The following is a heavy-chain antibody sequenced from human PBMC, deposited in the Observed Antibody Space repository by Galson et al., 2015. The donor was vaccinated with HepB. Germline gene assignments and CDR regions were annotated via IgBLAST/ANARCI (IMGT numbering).Heavy chain of an antibody. CDR3: ARSSRGVWGIYTFDY. J-gene: IGHJ4*02. D-gene: IGHD3-16*01. CDR2: INAGNGNT. Sequence: SVKVSCKASGYTSTSYAMHWVRQAPGQRLEWMGWINAGNGNTKYSQKFQGRVTITRDTSASTAYMELSSLRSEDTAVYYCARSSRGVWGIYTFDYWGQGTLVTVSS. V-gene: IGHV1-3*01. CDR1: GYTSTSYA.